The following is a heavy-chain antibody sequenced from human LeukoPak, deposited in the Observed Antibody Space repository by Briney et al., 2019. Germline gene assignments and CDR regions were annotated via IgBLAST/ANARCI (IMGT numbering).Heavy chain of an antibody. CDR2: IRYDGSNK. D-gene: IGHD5-18*01. CDR3: AKDFYSYGYSTFDY. CDR1: GFTFSSYG. J-gene: IGHJ4*02. Sequence: GGSLRLSCAASGFTFSSYGMHWVRQAPGKGLEWVAFIRYDGSNKYYADSVKGRFTISRDNSKNTLYLQMNSLRAEDTAVYYCAKDFYSYGYSTFDYWGQGTLVTVSS. V-gene: IGHV3-30*02.